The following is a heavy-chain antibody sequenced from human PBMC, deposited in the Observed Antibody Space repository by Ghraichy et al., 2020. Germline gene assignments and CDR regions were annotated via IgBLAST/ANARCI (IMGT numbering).Heavy chain of an antibody. D-gene: IGHD3-3*01. CDR2: IYTSGST. V-gene: IGHV4-4*09. J-gene: IGHJ4*02. CDR1: GGSISSYY. Sequence: SQTLSLTCTVSGGSISSYYWSWIRQPPGKGLEWIGYIYTSGSTNYNPSLKSRVTISVDTSKNQFSLKLSSVTAADTAVYCCARHQPPLNNDFWSGTFDYWGQGTLVTVSS. CDR3: ARHQPPLNNDFWSGTFDY.